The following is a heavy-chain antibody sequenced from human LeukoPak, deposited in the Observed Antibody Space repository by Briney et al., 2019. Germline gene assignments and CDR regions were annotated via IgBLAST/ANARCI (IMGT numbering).Heavy chain of an antibody. CDR2: ISAYNGNT. Sequence: GASVKVSCKASGYTFTSHGISWVRQAPGQGLEWMGWISAYNGNTNYAQKLQGRVTMTTDTSTSTAYMELRSLRSDDTAVYYCARADCSSTSCSNFDYWGQGTLVTVSS. J-gene: IGHJ4*02. CDR1: GYTFTSHG. V-gene: IGHV1-18*01. CDR3: ARADCSSTSCSNFDY. D-gene: IGHD2-2*01.